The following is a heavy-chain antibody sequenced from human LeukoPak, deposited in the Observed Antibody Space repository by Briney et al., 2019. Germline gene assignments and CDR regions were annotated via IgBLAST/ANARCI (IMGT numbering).Heavy chain of an antibody. CDR3: AKALPHTALYDY. CDR2: ISYDGSNK. CDR1: GFTFSSYG. V-gene: IGHV3-30*18. D-gene: IGHD5-18*01. J-gene: IGHJ4*02. Sequence: PGGSLRLSCAASGFTFSSYGMHWVRQAPGKGLEWVAVISYDGSNKYYADSVKGRFTIFRDNSKNTLYLQMNSLRAEDTAVYYCAKALPHTALYDYWGQGTLVTVSS.